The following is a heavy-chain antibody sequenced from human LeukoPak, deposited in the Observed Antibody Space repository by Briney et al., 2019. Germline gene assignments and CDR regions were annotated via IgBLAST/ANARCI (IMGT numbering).Heavy chain of an antibody. D-gene: IGHD3-10*01. Sequence: SETLSLTCTVSGGSISSSSYYWGWIRQPPGKGLEWIGSIYYSGSTYYNPSLKSRVTISVDTSKNQFSLKLSSVTAADTAVYYCARDPYYYGSGSYGAFDIWGQGTMVTVSS. CDR1: GGSISSSSYY. J-gene: IGHJ3*02. CDR2: IYYSGST. V-gene: IGHV4-39*07. CDR3: ARDPYYYGSGSYGAFDI.